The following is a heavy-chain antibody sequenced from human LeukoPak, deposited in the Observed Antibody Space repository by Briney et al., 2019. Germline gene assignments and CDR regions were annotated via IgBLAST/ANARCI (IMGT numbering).Heavy chain of an antibody. V-gene: IGHV4-34*01. Sequence: SETLSLTCAVYGGSFSGYYWSWIRQPPGKGLEWIGEINHSGSTNYNPSLKSRVTISVDTSKNQFSLKVSSVTAADTAVYYCARGGFGELFCTNWGQETLVTVSS. CDR1: GGSFSGYY. CDR3: ARGGFGELFCTN. CDR2: INHSGST. J-gene: IGHJ4*02. D-gene: IGHD3-10*01.